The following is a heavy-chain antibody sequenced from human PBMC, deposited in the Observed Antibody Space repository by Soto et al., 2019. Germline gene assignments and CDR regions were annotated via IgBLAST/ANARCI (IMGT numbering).Heavy chain of an antibody. J-gene: IGHJ4*02. V-gene: IGHV1-3*01. Sequence: QLQLVQCGAEVKKPVASVKVSCKASGYTFTIYAMHWVLQSPGHRLQWMGWINGGNGNTKYSQKFPGNVTITRDTSASTAYMELRSRRSEDTAVDYCARDLSVEVAEYYFDYWGQGTLVTVSS. CDR1: GYTFTIYA. CDR3: ARDLSVEVAEYYFDY. D-gene: IGHD6-19*01. CDR2: INGGNGNT.